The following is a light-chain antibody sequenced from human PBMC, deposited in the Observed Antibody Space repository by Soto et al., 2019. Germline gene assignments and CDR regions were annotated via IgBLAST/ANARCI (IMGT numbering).Light chain of an antibody. CDR2: EVS. CDR3: SSYTRNSTLV. J-gene: IGLJ2*01. CDR1: SSDVAGYNY. V-gene: IGLV2-14*01. Sequence: QSALTQPASVSGSPGQSITISCTGTSSDVAGYNYVSWYQQHPGKAPKLMIYEVSNRPSGVSNRFSGSKSGNTASLTISGPQAEDEADYYCSSYTRNSTLVFGGGTKVTVL.